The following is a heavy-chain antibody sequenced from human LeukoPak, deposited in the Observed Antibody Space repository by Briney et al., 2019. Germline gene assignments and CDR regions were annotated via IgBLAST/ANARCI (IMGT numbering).Heavy chain of an antibody. CDR2: IYSGGTT. CDR1: GFTVSSNY. CDR3: ARVSTLGWISSLTGFDC. V-gene: IGHV3-66*01. Sequence: PGGSLRLSCAASGFTVSSNYMSWVRQAPGKGLEWVSVIYSGGTTFYADSVRGRFTISRDSSKNTLSLQMNSLRAEDTAVYYCARVSTLGWISSLTGFDCWGQGTLVTVSS. D-gene: IGHD3-9*01. J-gene: IGHJ4*02.